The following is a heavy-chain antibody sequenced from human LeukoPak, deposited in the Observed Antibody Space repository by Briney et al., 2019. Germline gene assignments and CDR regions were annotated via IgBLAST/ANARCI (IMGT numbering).Heavy chain of an antibody. D-gene: IGHD1-26*01. J-gene: IGHJ4*02. CDR1: GLTFSNHW. V-gene: IGHV3-7*03. CDR3: AKDQSGSYY. Sequence: GGSLRLSCVASGLTFSNHWMSWVRQTPGKGLEWVANIREERGQEYYVDSVKGRFTISKNSAKNSLYLQMNTLRVEDTAMYYCAKDQSGSYYWGQGTLVTVSS. CDR2: IREERGQE.